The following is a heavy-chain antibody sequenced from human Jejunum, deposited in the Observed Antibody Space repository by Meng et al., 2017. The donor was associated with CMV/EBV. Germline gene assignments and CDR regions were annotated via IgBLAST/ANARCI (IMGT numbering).Heavy chain of an antibody. CDR1: GDSFTNRIYY. CDR2: IHYTGGT. D-gene: IGHD3-10*01. Sequence: GDSFTNRIYYWGWIRQSPRRGLDWVASIHYTGGTYYNPSLKSRVTISVDTSKSQFSLELTSVTAADTAIYYCVRDRGDGSGSYYDYWGPGTVVTVSS. J-gene: IGHJ4*02. CDR3: VRDRGDGSGSYYDY. V-gene: IGHV4-39*07.